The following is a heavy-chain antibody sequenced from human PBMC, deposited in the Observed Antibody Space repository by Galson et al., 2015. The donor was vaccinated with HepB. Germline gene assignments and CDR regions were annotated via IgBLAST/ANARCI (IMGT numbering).Heavy chain of an antibody. CDR3: ARGGGSGWYGDFDY. D-gene: IGHD6-19*01. J-gene: IGHJ4*02. V-gene: IGHV6-1*01. CDR2: TYYRSKWYN. CDR1: EDSVSSNSAA. Sequence: CAISEDSVSSNSAAWNWIRQSPSRGLEWLGRTYYRSKWYNDYAVSVKSRITINPDTSKNQFSLQLNSVTPEDTAVYYCARGGGSGWYGDFDYWGQGTLVTVSS.